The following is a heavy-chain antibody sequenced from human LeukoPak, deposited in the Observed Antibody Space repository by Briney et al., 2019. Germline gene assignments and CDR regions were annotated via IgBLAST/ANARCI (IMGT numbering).Heavy chain of an antibody. Sequence: SETLSLTCNVSGGSIRGYYWSWIRQPPGKGLEWIGYIYSSGSTNYNPSLKSRVTMSVDTSKNQFSLKLSSVTAADTAVYYCARDVGATPGYFDYWGQGTLVTVSS. CDR1: GGSIRGYY. CDR2: IYSSGST. D-gene: IGHD1-26*01. V-gene: IGHV4-59*12. J-gene: IGHJ4*02. CDR3: ARDVGATPGYFDY.